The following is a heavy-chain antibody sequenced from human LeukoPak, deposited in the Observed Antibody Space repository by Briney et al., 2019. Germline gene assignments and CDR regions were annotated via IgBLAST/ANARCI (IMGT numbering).Heavy chain of an antibody. CDR1: GYTFSDFF. J-gene: IGHJ4*03. Sequence: ASVRVSCKASGYTFSDFFLNWVRQAPGQGLEWMGIINPNSGSTDYPQKFQGRLTMTGDMSTSTFYMELSSLTSEDTAIYYCARGGRQLWQSYFDDWGQGTLVTVSS. D-gene: IGHD5-18*01. V-gene: IGHV1-46*01. CDR2: INPNSGST. CDR3: ARGGRQLWQSYFDD.